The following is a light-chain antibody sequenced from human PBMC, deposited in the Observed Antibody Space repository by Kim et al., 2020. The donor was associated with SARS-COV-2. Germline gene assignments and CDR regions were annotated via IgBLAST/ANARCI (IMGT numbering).Light chain of an antibody. Sequence: CTLGRGYSNYKVDWYQQRPGKGPRFVMRVGTGGIVGSKGDGIPDRFSVLGSGLNRYLTIKNIQEEDESDYHCGADHGSGSNFVYVFGTGTKVTVL. V-gene: IGLV9-49*01. CDR3: GADHGSGSNFVYV. J-gene: IGLJ1*01. CDR1: RGYSNYK. CDR2: VGTGGIVG.